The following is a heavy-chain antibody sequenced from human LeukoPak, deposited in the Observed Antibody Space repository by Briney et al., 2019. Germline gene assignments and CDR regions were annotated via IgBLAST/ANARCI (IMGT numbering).Heavy chain of an antibody. V-gene: IGHV3-66*04. Sequence: GGSLRLSCAASGFTVSKNYMTWVRQAPGKGLEWVSVIFSGGRTDYADSVKGRFTISRHISKNTLYLQMNGLRAEDTAVYYCARRQSSNWHLDYWGQGTLVTASS. CDR2: IFSGGRT. CDR1: GFTVSKNY. J-gene: IGHJ4*02. CDR3: ARRQSSNWHLDY. D-gene: IGHD6-13*01.